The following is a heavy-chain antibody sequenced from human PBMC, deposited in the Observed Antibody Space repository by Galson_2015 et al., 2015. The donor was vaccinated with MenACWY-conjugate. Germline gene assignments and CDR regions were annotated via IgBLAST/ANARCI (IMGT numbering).Heavy chain of an antibody. CDR3: AGWEGATITRDYWYFDL. CDR1: GFTFSSYD. V-gene: IGHV3-13*05. Sequence: SLRLSCAASGFTFSSYDMHWVRHAPGKGLEWVSAIGTAGDPYYPGSVKGRFTISRENTKNSLYLQMNSLRAGDTAVYYCAGWEGATITRDYWYFDLWGRGTLVTVSS. J-gene: IGHJ2*01. D-gene: IGHD5-12*01. CDR2: IGTAGDP.